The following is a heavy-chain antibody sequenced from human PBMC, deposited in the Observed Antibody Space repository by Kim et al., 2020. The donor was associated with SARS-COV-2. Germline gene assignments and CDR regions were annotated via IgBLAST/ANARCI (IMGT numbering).Heavy chain of an antibody. CDR3: ASLRGWFGSYHNFDY. V-gene: IGHV3-48*02. D-gene: IGHD3-10*01. Sequence: GGSLRLSCAASGFTFSSYSMNWVRQAPGKGLEWVSYISSSSSTIYYADSVKGRFTISRDNAKNSLYLQMNSLRDEDTAVYYCASLRGWFGSYHNFDYWGQGTLVTVSS. J-gene: IGHJ4*02. CDR1: GFTFSSYS. CDR2: ISSSSSTI.